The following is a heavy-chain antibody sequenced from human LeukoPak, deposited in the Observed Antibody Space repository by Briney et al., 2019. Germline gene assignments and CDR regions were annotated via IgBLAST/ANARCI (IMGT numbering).Heavy chain of an antibody. J-gene: IGHJ4*02. Sequence: PGGSLRLSCTASGFSFSGHWMHWARQLPGKGLVWVSRISPTGSTTSYADSVKGRFTVSRDNAKNTLYLQMDSLRADDTAVYYCVKQDIGSYLGGYWGQGTLVTVSS. V-gene: IGHV3-74*01. D-gene: IGHD1-26*01. CDR1: GFSFSGHW. CDR3: VKQDIGSYLGGY. CDR2: ISPTGSTT.